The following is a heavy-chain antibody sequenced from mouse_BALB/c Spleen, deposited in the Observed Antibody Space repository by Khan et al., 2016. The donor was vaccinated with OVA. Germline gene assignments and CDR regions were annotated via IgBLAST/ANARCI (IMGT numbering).Heavy chain of an antibody. CDR2: IWGDGST. CDR3: AKCGTASYYAMGY. V-gene: IGHV2-3*01. Sequence: QVQLKESGPGLVAPSQSLSITCTVPGFSLTSYGVNWVRQPPGKGLEWLGVIWGDGSTNYHSTLMSRLSISKDNSQSQVFLKLSSLQTERTATYYSAKCGTASYYAMGYWGQGTSVTVSS. CDR1: GFSLTSYG. D-gene: IGHD1-2*01. J-gene: IGHJ4*01.